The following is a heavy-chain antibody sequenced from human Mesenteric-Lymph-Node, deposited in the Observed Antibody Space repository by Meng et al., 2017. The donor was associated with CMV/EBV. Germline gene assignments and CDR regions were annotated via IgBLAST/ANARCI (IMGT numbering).Heavy chain of an antibody. D-gene: IGHD3-10*01. CDR2: ISGSGDST. CDR1: GFTFSNYA. J-gene: IGHJ4*02. V-gene: IGHV3-23*01. Sequence: GGSLRLSCAASGFTFSNYAMNWVRQAPGKGLEWVSAISGSGDSTYYADSVKGRFTISRDNSRNTLYLQTNSLRAEDTALYYCARSGRFDRDYWGQGTLVTVSS. CDR3: ARSGRFDRDY.